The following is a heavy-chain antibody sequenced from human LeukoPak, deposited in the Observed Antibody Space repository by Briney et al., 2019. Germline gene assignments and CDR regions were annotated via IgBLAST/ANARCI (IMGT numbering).Heavy chain of an antibody. D-gene: IGHD4-23*01. CDR2: IYYSGST. J-gene: IGHJ4*02. V-gene: IGHV4-59*01. CDR3: ARLGSGAGRWDFDY. Sequence: SETLSLTCTVSGGSISSYYWSWIRQPPGKGLEWIGYIYYSGSTNYNPSLKSRVTISVDTSKNQFSLKLSSVTAADTAVYYCARLGSGAGRWDFDYWGQGTLVTVSS. CDR1: GGSISSYY.